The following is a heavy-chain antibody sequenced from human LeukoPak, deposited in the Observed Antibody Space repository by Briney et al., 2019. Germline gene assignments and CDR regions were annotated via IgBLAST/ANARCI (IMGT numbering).Heavy chain of an antibody. Sequence: PGGSLRLSCVASGLIFSNYWMSWFRQAPGKGLEWVANIKQDGSEKYYVGSVKGRFTISRDNAKNSLYLQMNSLRAEDTAVYYCARGHTILAYWGQGTLVTVSS. J-gene: IGHJ4*02. V-gene: IGHV3-7*01. CDR3: ARGHTILAY. CDR2: IKQDGSEK. CDR1: GLIFSNYW. D-gene: IGHD3-3*01.